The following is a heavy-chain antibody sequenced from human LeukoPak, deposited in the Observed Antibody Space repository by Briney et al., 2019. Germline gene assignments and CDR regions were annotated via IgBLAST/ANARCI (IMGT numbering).Heavy chain of an antibody. CDR3: AREISSGYDSVLDY. J-gene: IGHJ4*02. D-gene: IGHD5-12*01. CDR2: ISAYNGNT. Sequence: ASVKVSCKASGYTFTSYGISWVRQAPGQGLEWMGWISAYNGNTNYAQKLQGRVTMTADTSTSTAYMELRSLRSDDTAVYYCAREISSGYDSVLDYWGQGTLVTVSS. CDR1: GYTFTSYG. V-gene: IGHV1-18*01.